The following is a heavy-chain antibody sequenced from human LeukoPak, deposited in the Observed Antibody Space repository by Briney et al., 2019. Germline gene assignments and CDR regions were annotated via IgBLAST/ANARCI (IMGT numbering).Heavy chain of an antibody. D-gene: IGHD6-6*01. J-gene: IGHJ4*02. CDR2: IYTSGST. Sequence: PSETLSLTCTVSGGSISSGSYYWSWIRQPAGKGLEWIGRIYTSGSTNYNPSLKSRVTISVDTSKNQYSLKLSSVTAADTAVYYCATYSSSSGRAYWGQGTLVTVSS. CDR1: GGSISSGSYY. V-gene: IGHV4-61*02. CDR3: ATYSSSSGRAY.